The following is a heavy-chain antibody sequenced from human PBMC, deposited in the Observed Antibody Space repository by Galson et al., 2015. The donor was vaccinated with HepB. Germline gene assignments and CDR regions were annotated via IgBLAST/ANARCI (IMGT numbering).Heavy chain of an antibody. V-gene: IGHV1-3*01. CDR3: ARDIYWGALDY. CDR2: INAGGDNT. D-gene: IGHD1-26*01. J-gene: IGHJ4*02. CDR1: GYTFTSYA. Sequence: SVKVSCKASGYTFTSYAMHWVRQAPGQGLEWMGWINAGGDNTKYSQKFQGRVTFTRDTSASTAYVELSSLRSEDTAVYYCARDIYWGALDYWGQGSLVTVSS.